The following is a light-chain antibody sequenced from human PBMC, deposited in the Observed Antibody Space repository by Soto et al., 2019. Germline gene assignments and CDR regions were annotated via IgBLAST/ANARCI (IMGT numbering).Light chain of an antibody. Sequence: GLNQSPGTLSLHTGERATLYCRASQSVSSSYLAWYQQKPGQAPRLLIYGASSRATGIPDRFSGSGSGTDFTLTISSLEPEDFAVYYCQRRSNWSTTFGQGAKVDI. CDR2: GAS. CDR3: QRRSNWSTT. V-gene: IGKV3D-20*02. CDR1: QSVSSSY. J-gene: IGKJ1*01.